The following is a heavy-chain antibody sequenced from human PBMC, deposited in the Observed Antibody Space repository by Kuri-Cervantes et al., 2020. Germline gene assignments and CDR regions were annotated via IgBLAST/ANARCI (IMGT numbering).Heavy chain of an antibody. V-gene: IGHV4-39*07. CDR1: GYSISSIPYY. CDR2: IYYTGST. Sequence: SETLSLTCTVSGYSISSIPYYWAWIRQPPGRGLEWIGSIYYTGSTFDNPSLKSRVSMSVDTSKNQFSLRLTSVTAADTAVYYCARGAGSSYYYHGMDVWGQGTTVTVSS. D-gene: IGHD6-19*01. J-gene: IGHJ6*02. CDR3: ARGAGSSYYYHGMDV.